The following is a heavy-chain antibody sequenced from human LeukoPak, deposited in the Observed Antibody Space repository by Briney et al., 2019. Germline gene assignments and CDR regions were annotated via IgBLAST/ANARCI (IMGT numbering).Heavy chain of an antibody. D-gene: IGHD6-13*01. CDR3: ARDHVAAAGIFWFDP. J-gene: IGHJ5*02. Sequence: PGGSLRLSCAASGFTFSSYSMNWVRQAPGKGLEWVSSISSSSSYIYYADSVKGRFTISRDNAKNSLYLQMNSLRAKDTAVYYCARDHVAAAGIFWFDPWGQGTLVTVSS. V-gene: IGHV3-21*01. CDR1: GFTFSSYS. CDR2: ISSSSSYI.